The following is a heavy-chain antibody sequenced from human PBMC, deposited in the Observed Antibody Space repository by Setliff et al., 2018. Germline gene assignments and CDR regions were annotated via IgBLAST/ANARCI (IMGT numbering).Heavy chain of an antibody. J-gene: IGHJ6*03. CDR3: AREDGPNYYYYYMDI. CDR2: IQTSGTT. V-gene: IGHV4-61*09. CDR1: GGSISSGNYY. D-gene: IGHD2-8*01. Sequence: SETLSLTCTVSGGSISSGNYYWSWIRQPAGKGLEWIGHIQTSGTTNYNPSLKSRVTISVDTSKNQFFLKLSAVTAADTAVYFCAREDGPNYYYYYMDIWGKGTTVTVSS.